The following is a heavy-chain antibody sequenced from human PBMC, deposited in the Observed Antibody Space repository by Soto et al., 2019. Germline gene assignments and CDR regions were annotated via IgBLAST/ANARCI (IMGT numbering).Heavy chain of an antibody. CDR3: ANHAQQSGLDN. CDR2: ISYHGSKT. V-gene: IGHV3-30*18. J-gene: IGHJ4*01. Sequence: QVQLVESGGGVVQPGRSLRLSCAASGFNFSNYGMHWVRQAPGKGLEWVAVISYHGSKTYYADSVKGRFTISRDNSKNTLYLQMNSLRAEDTAVYYCANHAQQSGLDNWGHATLATVSS. D-gene: IGHD2-2*01. CDR1: GFNFSNYG.